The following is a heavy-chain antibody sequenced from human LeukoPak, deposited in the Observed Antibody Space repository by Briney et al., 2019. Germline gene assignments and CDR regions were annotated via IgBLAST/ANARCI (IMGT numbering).Heavy chain of an antibody. CDR1: GFTFGDYA. Sequence: PGRSLRLSCTASGFTFGDYAMSWVRQAPGKGLKWVGFIRSKAYGGTTEYAASVKGRFTISRDDSKSIAYLQMNSLKTEDTAVYYCKLQSIAAALGIWGQGTMVTVSS. CDR2: IRSKAYGGTT. V-gene: IGHV3-49*04. D-gene: IGHD6-13*01. CDR3: KLQSIAAALGI. J-gene: IGHJ3*02.